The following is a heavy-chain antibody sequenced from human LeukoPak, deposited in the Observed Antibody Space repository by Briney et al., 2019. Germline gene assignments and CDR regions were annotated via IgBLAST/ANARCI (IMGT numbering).Heavy chain of an antibody. CDR2: ISSNGGRT. CDR3: AKEFDSSGYFGY. J-gene: IGHJ4*02. V-gene: IGHV3-64D*06. CDR1: GYTFSSYS. Sequence: GGSLRLFCSASGYTFSSYSMHWVRQAPGKGLEYVSAISSNGGRTYYADSVKGRFTISRDNSKNTLYLQMSSLRAEDTAVYYCAKEFDSSGYFGYWGQGTLVTVAS. D-gene: IGHD3-22*01.